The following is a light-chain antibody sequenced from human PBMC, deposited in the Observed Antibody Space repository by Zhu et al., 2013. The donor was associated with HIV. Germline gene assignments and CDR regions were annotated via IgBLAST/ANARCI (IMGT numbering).Light chain of an antibody. CDR3: LQYYSTPRT. CDR1: RRVISRS. CDR2: DAS. Sequence: EIVLTQSPATLSLSPGERAIFSCRASRRVISRSVAWYQQRPGQAPRLLIFDASSRATGVPVRFSGSGSGTEFTLTIASLQPEDVAVYYCLQYYSTPRTFGQGTKLEIK. J-gene: IGKJ2*01. V-gene: IGKV3D-7*01.